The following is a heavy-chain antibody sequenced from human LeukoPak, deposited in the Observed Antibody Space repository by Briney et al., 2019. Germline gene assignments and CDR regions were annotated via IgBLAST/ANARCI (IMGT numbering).Heavy chain of an antibody. D-gene: IGHD3-22*01. CDR1: GYTFTGYY. CDR2: MNPSSGTT. CDR3: ARGGYYYDRSGYYSSEY. J-gene: IGHJ4*02. Sequence: GASVKVSCKASGYTFTGYYMHWVRQATGQGLEWMGWMNPSSGTTGYAQEFQGRVTTTRDTSISTAYMELSSLRSEDTAVYYCARGGYYYDRSGYYSSEYWGQGTLVTVSS. V-gene: IGHV1-8*02.